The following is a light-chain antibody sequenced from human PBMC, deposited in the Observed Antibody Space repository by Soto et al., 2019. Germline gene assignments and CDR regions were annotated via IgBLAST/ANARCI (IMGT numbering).Light chain of an antibody. CDR3: QVWDSSSDHVV. J-gene: IGLJ2*01. CDR2: DDS. Sequence: SYELTQPPSVSVAPGQTARITCGGKNIGSKSVHWYQQKPGQAPVLVVYDDSDRPSGIPERFSGSNSGNTATLTISRVEAGDEADYYCQVWDSSSDHVVFGGGTKLTVL. CDR1: NIGSKS. V-gene: IGLV3-21*02.